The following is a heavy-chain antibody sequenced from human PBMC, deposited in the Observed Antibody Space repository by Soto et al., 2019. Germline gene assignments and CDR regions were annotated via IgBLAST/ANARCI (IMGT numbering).Heavy chain of an antibody. V-gene: IGHV1-18*01. D-gene: IGHD2-2*01. CDR3: ARDEVPAANWLDR. CDR2: ISGYNGNT. Sequence: QVQLVQSGAEVKKPGASVKVSCKASGYIFINYGITWVRQAPGQGLEWMGWISGYNGNTNYAQKFQGRVTMTTDTSTSTAYMALRSLTAADTAVYFCARDEVPAANWLDRWGQGTLVTVSS. CDR1: GYIFINYG. J-gene: IGHJ5*02.